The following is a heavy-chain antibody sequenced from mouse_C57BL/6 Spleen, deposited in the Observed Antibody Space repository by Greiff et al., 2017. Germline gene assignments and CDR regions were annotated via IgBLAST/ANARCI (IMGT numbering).Heavy chain of an antibody. V-gene: IGHV3-6*01. D-gene: IGHD4-1*01. Sequence: EVKLMESGPGLVKPSQSLSLTCSVTGYSITSGYYWNWIRQFPGNKLEWMGYISYDGSNNYNPSLKNRISITRDTSKNQFFLKLNSVTTEDTATYYCARTPNWDMYFDVWGTGTTVTVSS. CDR3: ARTPNWDMYFDV. CDR1: GYSITSGYY. CDR2: ISYDGSN. J-gene: IGHJ1*03.